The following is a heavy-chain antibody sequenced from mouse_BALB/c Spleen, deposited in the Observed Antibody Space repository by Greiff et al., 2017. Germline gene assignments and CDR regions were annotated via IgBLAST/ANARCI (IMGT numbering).Heavy chain of an antibody. V-gene: IGHV5-12-1*01. CDR2: ISSGGGST. CDR1: GFAFSSYD. Sequence: EVQVVESGGGLVKPGGSLKLSCAASGFAFSSYDMSWVRQTPEKRLEWVAYISSGGGSTYYPDTVKGRFTISRDNAKNTLYLQMSSLKSEDTAMYYCARHDPYPMDYWGQGTSVTVSS. CDR3: ARHDPYPMDY. J-gene: IGHJ4*01.